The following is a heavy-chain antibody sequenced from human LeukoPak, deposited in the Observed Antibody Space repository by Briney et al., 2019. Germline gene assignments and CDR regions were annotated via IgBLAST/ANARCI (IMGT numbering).Heavy chain of an antibody. Sequence: ASVKVSCKASGYTFTSYAMHWVRQAPGQRLEWMGWINAGNGNTKYSQKFQGRVTITRDTSASTAYMELSSLRSEDTAVYYCARAHIAAAADFDYWGQGTLVTVSS. CDR1: GYTFTSYA. CDR3: ARAHIAAAADFDY. J-gene: IGHJ4*02. CDR2: INAGNGNT. V-gene: IGHV1-3*01. D-gene: IGHD6-13*01.